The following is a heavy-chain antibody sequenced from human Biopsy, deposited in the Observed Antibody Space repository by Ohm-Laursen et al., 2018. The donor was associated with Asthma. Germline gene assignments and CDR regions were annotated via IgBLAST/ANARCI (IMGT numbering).Heavy chain of an antibody. J-gene: IGHJ6*02. CDR3: ARGGYYGDRRYHNGLDV. V-gene: IGHV1-69*13. CDR1: GDILSSFG. CDR2: VIPIYGTT. Sequence: SVKVSCKAHGDILSSFGIKWVRKAPGQGLEWMGGVIPIYGTTHTAQKFQGRITITADESTSTAYMELTSLRKEDTAVYYCARGGYYGDRRYHNGLDVWGQGTTVTVSS. D-gene: IGHD4-17*01.